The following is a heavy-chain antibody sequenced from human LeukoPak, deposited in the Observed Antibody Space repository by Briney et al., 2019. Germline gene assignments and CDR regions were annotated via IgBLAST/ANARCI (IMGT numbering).Heavy chain of an antibody. CDR2: INPNCGGT. J-gene: IGHJ6*03. CDR1: GYTFTGYY. V-gene: IGHV1-2*02. D-gene: IGHD3-10*01. CDR3: AREAYGSGSFRTDYYYMDV. Sequence: GASVKVSCKASGYTFTGYYMHWVRQAPGQGLEWMGWINPNCGGTNYAQKFQGRVTMTRDTSTSTAYMELSRLRSDDTAVYYCAREAYGSGSFRTDYYYMDVWGKGTTVTISS.